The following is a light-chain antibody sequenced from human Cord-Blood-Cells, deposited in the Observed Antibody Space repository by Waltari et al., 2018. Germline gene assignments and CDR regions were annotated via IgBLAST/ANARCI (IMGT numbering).Light chain of an antibody. CDR2: EVS. CDR3: SSYTSISIYV. CDR1: SSDVGGYNY. J-gene: IGLJ1*01. Sequence: QSALTQPASVSGSPGQSITISCTGTSSDVGGYNYVSWYQPHPGKAPKLMIYEVSNRPSGVSNRFSGSKSGNTASLTISGLQAEDEADYYCSSYTSISIYVFGTGTKVTGL. V-gene: IGLV2-14*01.